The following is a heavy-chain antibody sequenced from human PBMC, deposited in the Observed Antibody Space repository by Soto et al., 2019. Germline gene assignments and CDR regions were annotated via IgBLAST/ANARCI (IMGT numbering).Heavy chain of an antibody. V-gene: IGHV3-73*01. CDR1: GFTFSGST. J-gene: IGHJ6*03. D-gene: IGHD3-3*01. CDR3: TRHDDFWSSDYYYTDV. CDR2: IRSKASSYAT. Sequence: GGSLRLSCAASGFTFSGSTMHWVRQASGKGLEWVGRIRSKASSYATAYAASVKGRFTISRDDSKNTAYLQMSSLKTEDTAVYYCTRHDDFWSSDYYYTDVWGKGTTVTVSS.